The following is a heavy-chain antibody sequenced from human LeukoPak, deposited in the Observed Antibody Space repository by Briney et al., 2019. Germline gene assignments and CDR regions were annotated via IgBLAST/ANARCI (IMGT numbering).Heavy chain of an antibody. CDR3: ARDAGHYDILTGYSSYLDY. D-gene: IGHD3-9*01. V-gene: IGHV3-21*01. J-gene: IGHJ4*02. CDR1: GFTFSSYS. CDR2: ISSSSSYI. Sequence: GGSLRLSCAASGFTFSSYSMNWVRQAPGKGLEWVSSISSSSSYIYYADSVKGRFTISRDNAKNSLYLQMNSLRAEDTALYYCARDAGHYDILTGYSSYLDYWGQGTLVTVSS.